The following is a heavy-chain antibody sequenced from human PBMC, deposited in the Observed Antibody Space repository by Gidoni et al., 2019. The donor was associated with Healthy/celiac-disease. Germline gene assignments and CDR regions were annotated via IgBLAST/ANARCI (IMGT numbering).Heavy chain of an antibody. V-gene: IGHV3-64*01. J-gene: IGHJ4*02. Sequence: EVQLVEAGGGWVLRGGSLGVSCAASGFTFSCYAMQSVRQAPGKGLEYVSAISSNGGSTFYANSVKCRFTISRDNSKKTLYLQMGSLRAEAMAVYYCAREGSSVSFASCGQGTLVTVSS. CDR1: GFTFSCYA. CDR3: AREGSSVSFAS. D-gene: IGHD2-2*01. CDR2: ISSNGGST.